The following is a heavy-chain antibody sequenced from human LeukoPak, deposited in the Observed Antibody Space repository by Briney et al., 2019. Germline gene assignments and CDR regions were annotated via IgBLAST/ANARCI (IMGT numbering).Heavy chain of an antibody. Sequence: SETLSLTCTVSGGSINSSSYYWGWIRQPPGKGLKWIGSIYYSGSTYYNPSLKSRVTISVDTSKNQFSLKLSSVTAADTAVYYCAKTGRPNNSGWYRWFDPWGQGTLVTVSS. CDR3: AKTGRPNNSGWYRWFDP. CDR1: GGSINSSSYY. CDR2: IYYSGST. V-gene: IGHV4-39*07. J-gene: IGHJ5*02. D-gene: IGHD6-19*01.